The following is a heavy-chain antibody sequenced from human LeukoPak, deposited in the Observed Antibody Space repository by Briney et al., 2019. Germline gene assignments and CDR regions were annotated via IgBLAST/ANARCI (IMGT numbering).Heavy chain of an antibody. CDR3: VRLRRNNDRSGYYYYYDY. CDR2: ISVRSNYR. V-gene: IGHV3-21*01. J-gene: IGHJ4*02. CDR1: GYTFSDFS. D-gene: IGHD3-22*01. Sequence: GGSLRLSCAASGYTFSDFSVNWVRPAPGKGLECVSSISVRSNYRYYADSVRGRFTISRDDARNSLFLQMNSLRAEDTAVYFCVRLRRNNDRSGYYYYYDYWGQGTLVTVSS.